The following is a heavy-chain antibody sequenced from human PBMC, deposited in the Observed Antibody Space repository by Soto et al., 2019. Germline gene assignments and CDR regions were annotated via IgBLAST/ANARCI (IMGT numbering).Heavy chain of an antibody. CDR1: GFTFSSYA. V-gene: IGHV3-23*01. J-gene: IGHJ5*02. CDR2: ISGSGGST. CDR3: AKESRDFGYVWGSYRSGTWFDP. Sequence: EVQLLESGGGLVQPGGSLRLSCAASGFTFSSYAMSWVRQAPGKGLEWVSAISGSGGSTYYADSVKGRFTISRDNCKNTLYLHMTSLRAEDTAVYYCAKESRDFGYVWGSYRSGTWFDPWGQGTLVTVSS. D-gene: IGHD3-16*02.